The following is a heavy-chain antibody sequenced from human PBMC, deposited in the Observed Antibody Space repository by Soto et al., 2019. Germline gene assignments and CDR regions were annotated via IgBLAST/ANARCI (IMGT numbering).Heavy chain of an antibody. J-gene: IGHJ6*02. CDR1: GGTFSSYA. CDR2: IIPIFGTA. CDR3: ARTRVRDCSSTSCYAEYYYYGMDV. Sequence: QVQLVQSGAEVKKPGSSVKVSCKASGGTFSSYAISWVRQAPGQGLEWMGGIIPIFGTANYAQKFQGRVTITADESTSTAYMELSSLRSEDTAVYYCARTRVRDCSSTSCYAEYYYYGMDVWGQGTTVTVSS. D-gene: IGHD2-2*01. V-gene: IGHV1-69*01.